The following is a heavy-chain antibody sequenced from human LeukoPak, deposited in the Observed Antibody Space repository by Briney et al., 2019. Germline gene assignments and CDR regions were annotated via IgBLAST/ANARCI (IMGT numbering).Heavy chain of an antibody. D-gene: IGHD3-3*01. CDR1: GGTFSSYS. CDR3: AREGDFGAY. CDR2: IIPILGIA. Sequence: VASVKVSCKASGGTFSSYSISWVRQAPGQGLEWMGRIIPILGIANYAQKFQGRATITADKSTSTAYMELSSLRSEDTAVYYCAREGDFGAYWGQGTLVTVSS. J-gene: IGHJ4*02. V-gene: IGHV1-69*04.